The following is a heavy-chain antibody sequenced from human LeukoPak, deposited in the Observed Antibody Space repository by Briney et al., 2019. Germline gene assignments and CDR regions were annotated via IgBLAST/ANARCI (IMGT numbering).Heavy chain of an antibody. J-gene: IGHJ4*02. CDR2: IYTSGTT. CDR1: GGSISSYF. CDR3: ARDRGSGIDY. D-gene: IGHD3-10*01. V-gene: IGHV4-4*07. Sequence: SETLSLTCTVSGGSISSYFWSWIRQPAGKGLEWVGRIYTSGTTSYNASLKSRVTMSVDTSKNQFSLKLSSVTAADTAVYYRARDRGSGIDYWGQGTLVTVSP.